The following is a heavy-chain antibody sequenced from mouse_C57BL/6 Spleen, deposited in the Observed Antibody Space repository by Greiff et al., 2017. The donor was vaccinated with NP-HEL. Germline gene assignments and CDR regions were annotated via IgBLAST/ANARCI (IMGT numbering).Heavy chain of an antibody. CDR1: GYAFSSYW. CDR2: IYPGDGDT. V-gene: IGHV1-80*01. J-gene: IGHJ2*01. Sequence: VKLMESGAELVKPGASVKISCKASGYAFSSYWMNWVKQRPGKGLEWIGQIYPGDGDTNYNGKFKGKAKLTADKSSSTAYMQLSSLTSEDSAVYFCARSRMYSNYGGFYFDSWGQGTTLTVSS. D-gene: IGHD2-5*01. CDR3: ARSRMYSNYGGFYFDS.